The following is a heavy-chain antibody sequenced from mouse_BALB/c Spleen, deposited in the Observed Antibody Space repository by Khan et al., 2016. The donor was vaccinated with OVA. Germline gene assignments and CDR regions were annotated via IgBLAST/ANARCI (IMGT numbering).Heavy chain of an antibody. D-gene: IGHD1-1*01. J-gene: IGHJ4*01. CDR2: ISYSGSN. CDR3: ARGNYYGYAMDY. CDR1: GYSITSNYA. V-gene: IGHV3-2*02. Sequence: EVQLQESGPGLVKPSQSLSLTCTVTGYSITSNYAWNWIRQFPGNKLEWMGYISYSGSNSYNPSLKSRISITRDTYKNQFFLQLRSVTSGDTATYYCARGNYYGYAMDYWGQGTSVTVSS.